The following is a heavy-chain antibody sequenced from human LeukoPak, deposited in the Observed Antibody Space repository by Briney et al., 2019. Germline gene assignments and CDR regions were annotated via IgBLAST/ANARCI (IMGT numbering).Heavy chain of an antibody. V-gene: IGHV1-69*13. CDR1: GGTFSSDA. Sequence: SVKVSCKASGGTFSSDAISWVRQAPGQGLEWMGGITLGFGTTKYAQKFQGRVTITADESTRAAYMELNSLRSEDTAVYYCARQYYDIRGQYYYYMDVWGKGTMVTVSS. CDR3: ARQYYDIRGQYYYYMDV. D-gene: IGHD3-9*01. CDR2: ITLGFGTT. J-gene: IGHJ6*03.